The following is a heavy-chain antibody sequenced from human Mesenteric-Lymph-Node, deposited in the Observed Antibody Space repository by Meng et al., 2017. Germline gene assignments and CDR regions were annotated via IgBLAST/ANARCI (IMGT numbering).Heavy chain of an antibody. CDR1: GDSISSSGYY. CDR2: IYYSGNT. CDR3: ARESRTIREYYYYYYGMDV. D-gene: IGHD1-14*01. V-gene: IGHV4-39*07. Sequence: GSLRLSCTVSGDSISSSGYYWGWIRQPPGKGLEWVGNIYYSGNTYYNPSLKSRVTISVDTSKNQFSLKLTSVTAADTAVYYCARESRTIREYYYYYYGMDVWGQGTTVTVSS. J-gene: IGHJ6*02.